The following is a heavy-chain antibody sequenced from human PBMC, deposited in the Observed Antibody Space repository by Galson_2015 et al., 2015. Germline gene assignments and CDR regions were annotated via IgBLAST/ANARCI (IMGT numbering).Heavy chain of an antibody. CDR1: GFTFSSYA. J-gene: IGHJ6*02. Sequence: SLRLSCAVSGFTFSSYAMHWVRQAPGKGLEWVAVISYDGSNKYYADSVKGRFTISRDNSKNTLYLQMNSLRTEDTAVYYCARSSGWGGYYYYYGMDVWGQGTTVTVSS. CDR3: ARSSGWGGYYYYYGMDV. CDR2: ISYDGSNK. D-gene: IGHD3-16*01. V-gene: IGHV3-30-3*01.